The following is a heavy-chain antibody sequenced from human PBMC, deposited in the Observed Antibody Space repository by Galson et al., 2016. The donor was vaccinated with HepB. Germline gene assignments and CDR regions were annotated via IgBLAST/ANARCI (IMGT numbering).Heavy chain of an antibody. CDR2: INQDGSEK. D-gene: IGHD3-22*01. CDR3: ARDLVVTRNYYYYHYMGV. V-gene: IGHV3-7*05. J-gene: IGHJ6*03. CDR1: GLTFSRFW. Sequence: SLRLSCAASGLTFSRFWMTWVRQAPGKGLEWVANINQDGSEKHYLDSVRGRFTISRDNAKNSLYLQMNRLRAEDTAVYYCARDLVVTRNYYYYHYMGVWGKGTTVTVSS.